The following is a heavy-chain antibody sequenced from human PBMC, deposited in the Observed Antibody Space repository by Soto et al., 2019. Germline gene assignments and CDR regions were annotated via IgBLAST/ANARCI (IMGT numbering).Heavy chain of an antibody. J-gene: IGHJ6*03. CDR3: TRSAYMDV. V-gene: IGHV3-48*01. Sequence: GGSLRLSCAASGFTFSSYSMNWVRQAPGKGLEWVSYISSGSSTIYYADSVKGRFTISRDNAKNSLYLRMDSLRAEDTAVYYATRSAYMDVRGTGTTVTVSS. D-gene: IGHD2-2*01. CDR1: GFTFSSYS. CDR2: ISSGSSTI.